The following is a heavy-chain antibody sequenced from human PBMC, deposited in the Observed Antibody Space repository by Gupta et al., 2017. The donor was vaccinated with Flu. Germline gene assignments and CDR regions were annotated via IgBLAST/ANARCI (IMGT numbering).Heavy chain of an antibody. Sequence: QVQLVQSGAEVKKPGSSVKLSCKASGGSFSSYAISWVRQAPGTRLVWMGGIIPIFGTANYEQSVQGRGTITADESTSRAYMELSSLRSEDTAVYYCARKAHYYGSGSYYSVGIMGAFDIWGQGTMVTVSS. J-gene: IGHJ3*02. CDR3: ARKAHYYGSGSYYSVGIMGAFDI. D-gene: IGHD3-10*01. V-gene: IGHV1-69*01. CDR1: GGSFSSYA. CDR2: IIPIFGTA.